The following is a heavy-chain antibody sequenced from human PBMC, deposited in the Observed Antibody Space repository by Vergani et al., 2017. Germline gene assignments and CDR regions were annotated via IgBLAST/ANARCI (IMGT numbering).Heavy chain of an antibody. CDR3: ARAVHRFLYYYYYMDV. J-gene: IGHJ6*03. CDR2: MNPNSGNT. V-gene: IGHV1-8*01. D-gene: IGHD3-10*01. CDR1: GYTFTSYD. Sequence: QVQLVQSGAEVKKPGASVKVSCKASGYTFTSYDINWVRQATGQGLEWMGWMNPNSGNTGYAQKFQGRVTMPRNTSISTAYMELSRLRSEDTAVYYCARAVHRFLYYYYYMDVWGKGTTVTVSS.